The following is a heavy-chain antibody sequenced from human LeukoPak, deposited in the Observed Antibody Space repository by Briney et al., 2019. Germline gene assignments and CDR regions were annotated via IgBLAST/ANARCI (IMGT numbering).Heavy chain of an antibody. CDR1: GYTFTSYY. Sequence: ASVNVSCKASGYTFTSYYMHWVRQAPGQGLEWMGIINPSGGSTSYAQKFQGRVTMTRDTSTSTVYMELSSLRSEGTAVYYCARDPLGYSSSSGEGDYWGQGTLVTVSS. CDR3: ARDPLGYSSSSGEGDY. V-gene: IGHV1-46*01. CDR2: INPSGGST. J-gene: IGHJ4*02. D-gene: IGHD6-6*01.